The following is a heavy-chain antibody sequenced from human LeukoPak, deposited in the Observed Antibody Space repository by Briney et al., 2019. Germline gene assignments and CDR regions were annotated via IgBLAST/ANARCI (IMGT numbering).Heavy chain of an antibody. Sequence: GGSLRLSCAASGFTFSSNAMTWVRQAPGKGLECVSAITGTGDATYYADSVKGRFTISRDNSKNTLYLQLNSLRAEDTAVYYCAKDLYYYDSSGYNGFFDYWGQGTLVTVSS. CDR1: GFTFSSNA. J-gene: IGHJ4*02. V-gene: IGHV3-23*01. D-gene: IGHD3-22*01. CDR2: ITGTGDAT. CDR3: AKDLYYYDSSGYNGFFDY.